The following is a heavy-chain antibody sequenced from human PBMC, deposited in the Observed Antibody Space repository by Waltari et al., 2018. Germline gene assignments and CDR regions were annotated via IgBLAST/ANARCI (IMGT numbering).Heavy chain of an antibody. CDR3: ASGEEVVVVAATPYFQH. CDR1: GCPFSSYA. D-gene: IGHD2-15*01. V-gene: IGHV1-69*01. J-gene: IGHJ1*01. Sequence: QVQLVQSGAEVKKPGSSAKVSCKASGCPFSSYAISWVRQAPGQGLAWMGGIVPIFGTANYAQKFQGRVTITADESTSTAYMELSSLRSEDKAVYYCASGEEVVVVAATPYFQHWGQGTLVTVSS. CDR2: IVPIFGTA.